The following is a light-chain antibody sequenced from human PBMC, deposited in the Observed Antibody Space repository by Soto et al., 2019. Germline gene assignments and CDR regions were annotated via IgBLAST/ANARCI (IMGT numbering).Light chain of an antibody. J-gene: IGLJ2*01. V-gene: IGLV2-23*02. CDR1: SSDIGSYNF. Sequence: QSALTQPASVSGSPGQSITISCTGTSSDIGSYNFVSWYQQYPGKAPKLMIYVVNKRPSGVSNRFSGSKSGNTASLTISGLQAEDEADYYCCSYAGDITWVFGGGTQLTVL. CDR2: VVN. CDR3: CSYAGDITWV.